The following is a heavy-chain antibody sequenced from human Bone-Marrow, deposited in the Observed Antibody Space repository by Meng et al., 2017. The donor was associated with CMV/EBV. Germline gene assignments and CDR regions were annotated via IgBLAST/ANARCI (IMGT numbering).Heavy chain of an antibody. Sequence: SGGSISSGGDSWGWIRRHPGKGLEWIGYIYYSGSAYYSPTLKSRVTISVDTSKIQFSLKLSSVTAADTAVYYSVRYCCDTSGYYYFDYWGQGTLVTVSS. V-gene: IGHV4-31*02. CDR3: VRYCCDTSGYYYFDY. CDR1: GGSISSGGDS. J-gene: IGHJ4*02. D-gene: IGHD3-22*01. CDR2: IYYSGSA.